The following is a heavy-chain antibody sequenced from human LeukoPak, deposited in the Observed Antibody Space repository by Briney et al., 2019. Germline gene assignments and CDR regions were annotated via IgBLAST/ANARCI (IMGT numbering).Heavy chain of an antibody. D-gene: IGHD3-22*01. CDR1: GFTFSSYG. J-gene: IGHJ4*02. V-gene: IGHV3-33*06. CDR3: AKGDSGSYYDSSGYYFDY. Sequence: GRSLRLSCAASGFTFSSYGMHWVRQAPGKGLEWVAVIWYDGSNKYYADSVKGRFTISRDNSKNTLYLQMNSLRAEDTAVYYCAKGDSGSYYDSSGYYFDYWGQGTLVTVSS. CDR2: IWYDGSNK.